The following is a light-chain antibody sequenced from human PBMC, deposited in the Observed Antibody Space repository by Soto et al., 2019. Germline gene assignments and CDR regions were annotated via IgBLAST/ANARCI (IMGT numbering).Light chain of an antibody. CDR3: QQRSNWPPGYT. J-gene: IGKJ2*01. V-gene: IGKV3-11*01. CDR2: DAS. CDR1: QSVSSY. Sequence: EIVLTQSPATLSLSPGERATLSCRASQSVSSYLAWYQQKPGQAPRLLIYDASNRATGIPARFSGSGSGTDFPLTISCLDPEDFAVYYCQQRSNWPPGYTFGQGTKLEIK.